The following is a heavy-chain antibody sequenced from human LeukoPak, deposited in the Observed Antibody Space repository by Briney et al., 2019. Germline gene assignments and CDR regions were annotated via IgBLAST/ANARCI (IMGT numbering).Heavy chain of an antibody. CDR2: IYTSGST. J-gene: IGHJ5*02. CDR1: GGSISSGSYY. V-gene: IGHV4-61*02. Sequence: PSQTLSLTCTVSGGSISSGSYYWSWIRQPAGKGLEWIGRIYTSGSTNYNPSLKSRVTISVDTSKNQFSLKLSSVTAADTAVYYCAREYGMGSSSPNWFDPWGQGTLVTVSS. CDR3: AREYGMGSSSPNWFDP. D-gene: IGHD6-6*01.